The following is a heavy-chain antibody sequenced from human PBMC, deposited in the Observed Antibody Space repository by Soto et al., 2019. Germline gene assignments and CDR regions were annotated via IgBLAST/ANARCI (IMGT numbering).Heavy chain of an antibody. CDR2: INPSGGST. Sequence: GASVKVSCKASGYTFTSYYIHWVRQAPGQGLEWMGIINPSGGSTSYAQKFQSRVTMTRDTSTSTVYMEVSGLRSEDTAVYYCARDQEPSTLYYDYYYMDVWGKGTTVTVSS. J-gene: IGHJ6*03. V-gene: IGHV1-46*03. CDR3: ARDQEPSTLYYDYYYMDV. CDR1: GYTFTSYY.